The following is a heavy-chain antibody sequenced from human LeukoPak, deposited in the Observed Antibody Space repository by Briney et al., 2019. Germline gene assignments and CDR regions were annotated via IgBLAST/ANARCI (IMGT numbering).Heavy chain of an antibody. D-gene: IGHD2-15*01. CDR3: AKLPIVVVVAATWWFDP. Sequence: GGSLSLSCAASGFIFSSYAMSWVREAPGKGVECVSGISGSGGSTYYADSVKGRFTISRDNSKNTLYLQMNSLRAEDTAVYYCAKLPIVVVVAATWWFDPWGQGTLVTVSS. CDR1: GFIFSSYA. CDR2: ISGSGGST. J-gene: IGHJ5*02. V-gene: IGHV3-23*01.